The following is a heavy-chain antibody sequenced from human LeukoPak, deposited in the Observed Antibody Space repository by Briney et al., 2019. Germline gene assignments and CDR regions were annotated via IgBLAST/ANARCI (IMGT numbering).Heavy chain of an antibody. CDR2: IIPIFGTA. CDR3: ARDELSGSYWNAFDI. D-gene: IGHD1-26*01. Sequence: SVKVSCTASGGTFSSYAISWVRQAPGQGLEWMGGIIPIFGTANYAQKFQGRVTITTDESTSTAYMELSSLRSEDTAVYYCARDELSGSYWNAFDIWGQGTMVTVSS. J-gene: IGHJ3*02. V-gene: IGHV1-69*05. CDR1: GGTFSSYA.